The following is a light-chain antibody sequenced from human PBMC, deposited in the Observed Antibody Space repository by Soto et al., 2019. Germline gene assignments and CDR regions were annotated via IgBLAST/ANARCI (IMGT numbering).Light chain of an antibody. CDR3: QQFTASPRT. J-gene: IGKJ3*01. Sequence: EVVLTQSPATLSLSPGERATLSCTTSHGIGLNHIAWHQQKPGQAPRLLIHGASARAPGIPDRFTGNGSGTDFTRTINRVEPEDCAVYYCQQFTASPRTFGPGTKLDIK. CDR1: HGIGLNH. CDR2: GAS. V-gene: IGKV3-20*01.